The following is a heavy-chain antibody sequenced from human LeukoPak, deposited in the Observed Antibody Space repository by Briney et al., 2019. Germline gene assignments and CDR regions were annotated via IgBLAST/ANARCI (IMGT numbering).Heavy chain of an antibody. CDR1: GGSVSSYY. CDR2: IYYSGST. CDR3: ARGWGYFDS. J-gene: IGHJ4*02. V-gene: IGHV4-59*08. D-gene: IGHD7-27*01. Sequence: SETLSLTCTVSGGSVSSYYLSWIRQPPGKGLEWIGYIYYSGSTNYSPSLKSRVTISVDTSKNQFSLKPSSVTAADTAVYYCARGWGYFDSWGQGTLVTVSS.